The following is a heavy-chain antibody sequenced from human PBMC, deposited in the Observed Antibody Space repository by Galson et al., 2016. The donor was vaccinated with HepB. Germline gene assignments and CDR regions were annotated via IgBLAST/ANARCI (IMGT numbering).Heavy chain of an antibody. J-gene: IGHJ6*02. CDR2: IRSNGYSGTP. CDR3: SSHRGSRYYAGMDV. V-gene: IGHV3-49*03. D-gene: IGHD3-10*01. Sequence: SLRLSCATSGFTFGDFALSWFRRAPGKGLEWVGFIRSNGYSGTPEYAASVICRFIISRADSKSVAYLQMNNLKSEDTAVYYCSSHRGSRYYAGMDVWGQGTLVIVSS. CDR1: GFTFGDFA.